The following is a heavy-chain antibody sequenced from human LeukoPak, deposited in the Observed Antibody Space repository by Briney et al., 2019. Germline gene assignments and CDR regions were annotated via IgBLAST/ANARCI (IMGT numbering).Heavy chain of an antibody. Sequence: SETLSLTCTVSGGSISSYYWSWVRQPPGKGLEWIGYIYYSGSTNYNPSLKSRVTISVDTSKNQFSLKLSSVTAADTAVYYCARAQPARYCTSTSCYAAFDIWGQGTMVTVSS. CDR3: ARAQPARYCTSTSCYAAFDI. J-gene: IGHJ3*02. CDR2: IYYSGST. V-gene: IGHV4-59*01. CDR1: GGSISSYY. D-gene: IGHD2-2*01.